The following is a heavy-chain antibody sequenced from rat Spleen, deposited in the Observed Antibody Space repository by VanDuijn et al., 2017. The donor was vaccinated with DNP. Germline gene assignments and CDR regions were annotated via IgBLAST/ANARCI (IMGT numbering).Heavy chain of an antibody. D-gene: IGHD1-8*01. CDR1: GFTFNNYW. CDR3: VRDSRDYGSYADYFDY. V-gene: IGHV5-31*01. Sequence: EVQLVESGGDLVQPGRSLKLSCVASGFTFNNYWMTWIRQVPGKGLEWVASITSSGGSTYYPDSVKGRFTISRDNATNTLYLQMNSLRSEDTASYYCVRDSRDYGSYADYFDYWGQGVM. J-gene: IGHJ2*01. CDR2: ITSSGGST.